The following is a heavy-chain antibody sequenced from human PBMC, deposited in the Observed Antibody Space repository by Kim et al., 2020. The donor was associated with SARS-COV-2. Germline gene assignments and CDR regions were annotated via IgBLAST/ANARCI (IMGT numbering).Heavy chain of an antibody. CDR3: ARQDTIFGVVPFDY. Sequence: NPSRKSRVTISVATAKNQCSLKLSSVTAADTAVYYCARQDTIFGVVPFDYWGQGTLVTVSS. D-gene: IGHD3-3*01. J-gene: IGHJ4*02. V-gene: IGHV4-39*01.